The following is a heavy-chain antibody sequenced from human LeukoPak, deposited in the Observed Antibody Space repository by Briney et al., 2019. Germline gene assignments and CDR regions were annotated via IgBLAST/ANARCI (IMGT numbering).Heavy chain of an antibody. J-gene: IGHJ4*02. V-gene: IGHV3-23*01. D-gene: IGHD6-19*01. CDR3: ARDRAVAGLCDY. CDR1: RFIFSDXA. CDR2: ISGSGSHT. Sequence: XGSXXXXXXASRFIFSDXAXXXVRXAPGKGLXWVSAISGSGSHTYYADSVKGRFTISRDNAKNSLYLQMNSLRVEDTAVYYCARDRAVAGLCDYWGQGTLVTVSS.